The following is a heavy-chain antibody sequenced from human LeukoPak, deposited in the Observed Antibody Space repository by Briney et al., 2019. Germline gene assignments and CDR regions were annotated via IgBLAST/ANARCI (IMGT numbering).Heavy chain of an antibody. V-gene: IGHV1-18*01. CDR2: ISAHNGNT. D-gene: IGHD3-16*02. Sequence: ASVKVSCKASGYTFSSYGISWVRQAPGQGLEWMGWISAHNGNTNYAQKLQGRVTMTTDTSTSIAYMELRSLRSDDTAVYYCAGDAFYVWGSYRNGDAFDIWGQGTMVTVSS. CDR3: AGDAFYVWGSYRNGDAFDI. J-gene: IGHJ3*02. CDR1: GYTFSSYG.